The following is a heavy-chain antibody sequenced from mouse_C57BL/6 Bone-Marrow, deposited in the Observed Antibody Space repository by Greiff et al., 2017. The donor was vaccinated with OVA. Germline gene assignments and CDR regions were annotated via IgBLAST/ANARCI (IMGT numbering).Heavy chain of an antibody. CDR1: GYTFTSYW. CDR3: AREGFMVTTLYYYAMDY. Sequence: VQLQQPGAELVKPGASVKMSCKASGYTFTSYWITWVKQRPGQGLEWIGDIYPGSGSTNFNEKFKSKATLTVDTASSTAYMQLSSLTSEDSAVYYCAREGFMVTTLYYYAMDYWGQGTSVTVSS. D-gene: IGHD2-1*01. CDR2: IYPGSGST. J-gene: IGHJ4*01. V-gene: IGHV1-55*01.